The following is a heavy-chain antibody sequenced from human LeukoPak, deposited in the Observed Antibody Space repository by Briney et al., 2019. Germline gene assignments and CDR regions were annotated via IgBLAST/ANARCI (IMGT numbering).Heavy chain of an antibody. J-gene: IGHJ4*02. Sequence: SETLSLTCTVSGGSITSYYWSWIRQPPGKGLEWIGYIYYSGSTYYNPSLKSRVTISVDASKNQFSLKLNSVTAADTAVYYCARSYSNSWYSFDYWGQGTLVTVSS. CDR1: GGSITSYY. V-gene: IGHV4-59*04. CDR2: IYYSGST. D-gene: IGHD6-13*01. CDR3: ARSYSNSWYSFDY.